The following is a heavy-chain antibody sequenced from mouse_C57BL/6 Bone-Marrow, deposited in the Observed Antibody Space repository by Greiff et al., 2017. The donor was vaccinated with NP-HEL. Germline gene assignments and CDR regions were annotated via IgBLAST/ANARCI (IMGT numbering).Heavy chain of an antibody. Sequence: EVKLMESGGGLVQSGRSLRLSCATSGFTFSDFYMEWVRQAPGQGLEWIAASRNKANDYTTEYSASVKGRFIASRDTSQSILYLQMNALRAEDTAVYYCARDADYGNYPPWFAYWGQGTLVTVSA. CDR2: SRNKANDYTT. D-gene: IGHD2-1*01. J-gene: IGHJ3*01. CDR1: GFTFSDFY. CDR3: ARDADYGNYPPWFAY. V-gene: IGHV7-1*01.